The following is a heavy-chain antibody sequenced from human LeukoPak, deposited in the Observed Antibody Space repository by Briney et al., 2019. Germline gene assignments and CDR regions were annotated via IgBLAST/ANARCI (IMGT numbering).Heavy chain of an antibody. J-gene: IGHJ4*02. V-gene: IGHV3-53*01. Sequence: GGSLRLSCAASGFTVSSNYMSWVRQAPGKGLEWVSVIYSGGSTYYADSVMARFTISRDNSKNTLYLQMNSLRAEDTAVYYCARLNGYSNWFFDYWGQGTLVTVSS. CDR1: GFTVSSNY. CDR3: ARLNGYSNWFFDY. CDR2: IYSGGST. D-gene: IGHD4-11*01.